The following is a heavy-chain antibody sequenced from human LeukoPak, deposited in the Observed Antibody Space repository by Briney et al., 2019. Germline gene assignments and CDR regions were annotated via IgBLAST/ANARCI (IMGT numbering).Heavy chain of an antibody. D-gene: IGHD2-2*01. Sequence: GASVKVSCKASGGTFSSYAISWVRQAPGQGLEWMGIINPSGGSTSYAQKFQGRVTMTRDTSTSTVYMELSSLRSEDTAVYYCARVDCSSTSCSPGNYYYYMDVWGKGTTVTVSS. J-gene: IGHJ6*03. V-gene: IGHV1-46*01. CDR1: GGTFSSYA. CDR3: ARVDCSSTSCSPGNYYYYMDV. CDR2: INPSGGST.